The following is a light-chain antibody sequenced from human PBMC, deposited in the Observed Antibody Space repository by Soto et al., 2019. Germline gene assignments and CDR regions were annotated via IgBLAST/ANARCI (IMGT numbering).Light chain of an antibody. V-gene: IGKV3-15*01. Sequence: EIVLTQSPAPLSVSPGERATLSCRASQSVSSKLAWYQQKPGQGPRLLIYGASTRATGIPARFSGSGSETEFTLTISSLQSEDFAVYYCQHYSTWLWTFGQGTKVEIK. J-gene: IGKJ1*01. CDR1: QSVSSK. CDR3: QHYSTWLWT. CDR2: GAS.